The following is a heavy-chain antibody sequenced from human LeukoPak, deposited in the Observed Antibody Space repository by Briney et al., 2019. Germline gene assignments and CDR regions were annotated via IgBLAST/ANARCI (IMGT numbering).Heavy chain of an antibody. CDR2: ISGSGGST. D-gene: IGHD3-22*01. CDR1: GFTFSSYA. V-gene: IGHV3-23*01. J-gene: IGHJ3*02. CDR3: AKDPYDSSGYYFPGAFDI. Sequence: GGSLRLSCAASGFTFSSYAMSWVRQAPGRGLEWVSAISGSGGSTYYADSVKGRFTISRDNAKNSLYLQMNSLRAEDTAVYYCAKDPYDSSGYYFPGAFDIWGQGTMVTVSS.